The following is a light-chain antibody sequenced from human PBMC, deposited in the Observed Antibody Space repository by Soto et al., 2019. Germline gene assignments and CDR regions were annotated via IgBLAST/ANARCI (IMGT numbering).Light chain of an antibody. V-gene: IGKV3-20*01. J-gene: IGKJ1*01. CDR2: GAF. CDR3: QQYGSPPCT. Sequence: EVRVTHSAGAVSLSPGEIATLPCRASQSVSTNYLAWQQKTPRPAPWLIISGAFNRAGGVPDCFSGSVYRTVFTLIISRLEAEDAAEYCCQQYGSPPCTFGQGTKVDI. CDR1: QSVSTNY.